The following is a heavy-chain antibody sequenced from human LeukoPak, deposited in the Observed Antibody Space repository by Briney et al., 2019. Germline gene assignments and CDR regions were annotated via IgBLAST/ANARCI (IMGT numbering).Heavy chain of an antibody. CDR3: ARGGGIVGATYYYYGMDV. V-gene: IGHV1-8*01. D-gene: IGHD1-26*01. CDR1: GYTFTSYD. CDR2: MNPNSGNT. J-gene: IGHJ6*02. Sequence: ASVKVSCKASGYTFTSYDINWVRQATGQGLEWMGWMNPNSGNTGYAQKFQGRVTMTRNTSISTAYMELNSLRAEDTAVYYCARGGGIVGATYYYYGMDVWGQGTTVTVSS.